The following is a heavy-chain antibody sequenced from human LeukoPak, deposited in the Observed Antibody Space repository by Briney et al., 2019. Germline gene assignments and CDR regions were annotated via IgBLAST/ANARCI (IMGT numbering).Heavy chain of an antibody. CDR2: INHSGST. Sequence: SETLSLTCTVSGGSISSYYWSWIRQPPGKGLEWIGEINHSGSTNYNPSLKSRVTISVDTSKNQFSLKLSSVTAADTAVYYCARSPTRIFDYWGQGTLVTVSS. J-gene: IGHJ4*02. D-gene: IGHD2-2*01. CDR3: ARSPTRIFDY. CDR1: GGSISSYY. V-gene: IGHV4-34*01.